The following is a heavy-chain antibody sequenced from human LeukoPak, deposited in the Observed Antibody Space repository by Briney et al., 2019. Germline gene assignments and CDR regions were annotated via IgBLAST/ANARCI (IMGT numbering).Heavy chain of an antibody. CDR2: IYTSGST. V-gene: IGHV4-4*07. CDR1: GRSLSSYY. J-gene: IGHJ6*03. D-gene: IGHD5-18*01. CDR3: ASAIQRLNYYYYMDV. Sequence: SQTLSLTCTVSGRSLSSYYWSWIRQPAGKGLEWIGRIYTSGSTNYNPSLKSRVTISVDTSKNRFSLKLSSVTAADTAVYYCASAIQRLNYYYYMDVWGKGTTVSVSS.